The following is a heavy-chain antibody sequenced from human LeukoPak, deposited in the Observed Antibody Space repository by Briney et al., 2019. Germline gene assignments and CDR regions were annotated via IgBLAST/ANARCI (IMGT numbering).Heavy chain of an antibody. CDR1: GGTFSSYA. J-gene: IGHJ3*02. D-gene: IGHD3-22*01. Sequence: GSSVKVSCKASGGTFSSYAISWVRQAPGQGLEWMGGIIPIFGTANYAQKFQGRVTITTDESTSTAYMELSSLRSEDTAVYYCASSRITMIVVVIYAFDIWGRGTMVTVSS. V-gene: IGHV1-69*05. CDR3: ASSRITMIVVVIYAFDI. CDR2: IIPIFGTA.